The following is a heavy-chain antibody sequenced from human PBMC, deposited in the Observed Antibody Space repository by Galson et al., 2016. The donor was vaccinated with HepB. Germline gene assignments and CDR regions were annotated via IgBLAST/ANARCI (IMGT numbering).Heavy chain of an antibody. Sequence: SLRLSCATSGFTFADYAMTWFRQTPGKGLEWVGFIRSQTYGGTTDYAASVEGRFTISRDDSKSIVYLQMNGLKTEDTALYYCTRLSGYTYGHDFDYWGQGTLVTVSS. V-gene: IGHV3-49*03. CDR1: GFTFADYA. J-gene: IGHJ4*02. CDR3: TRLSGYTYGHDFDY. CDR2: IRSQTYGGTT. D-gene: IGHD5-18*01.